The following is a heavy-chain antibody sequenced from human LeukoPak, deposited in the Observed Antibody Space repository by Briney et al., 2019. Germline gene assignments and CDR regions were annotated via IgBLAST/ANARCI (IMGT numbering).Heavy chain of an antibody. CDR3: ASILIAVAGTGYFDY. D-gene: IGHD6-19*01. CDR1: GGSFSGYY. V-gene: IGHV4-59*08. Sequence: SETLSLTCAVYGGSFSGYYWSWIRQPPGKGLEWIGYIYYSGSTNYNPSLKSRVTISVDTSKNQFSLKLSSVTAADTAVYYCASILIAVAGTGYFDYWGQGTLVTVSS. CDR2: IYYSGST. J-gene: IGHJ4*02.